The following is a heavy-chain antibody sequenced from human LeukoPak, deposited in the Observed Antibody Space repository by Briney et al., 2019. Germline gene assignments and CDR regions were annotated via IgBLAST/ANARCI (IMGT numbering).Heavy chain of an antibody. CDR1: GGSISSSSYY. CDR2: IYYSGST. CDR3: AVSQRFAEPPGD. D-gene: IGHD1-14*01. V-gene: IGHV4-39*01. J-gene: IGHJ4*02. Sequence: PSETLSLTCTVSGGSISSSSYYWGWIRQPPGKGLEWIGSIYYSGSTYYNPSLKSRVTISVDTSKNQFSLKLSSVTAADTAVYYCAVSQRFAEPPGDWGQGTLVTVSS.